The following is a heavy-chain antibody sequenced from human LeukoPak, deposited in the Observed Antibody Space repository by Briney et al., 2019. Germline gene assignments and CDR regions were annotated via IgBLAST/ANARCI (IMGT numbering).Heavy chain of an antibody. J-gene: IGHJ5*02. D-gene: IGHD3-10*01. CDR2: INHSGST. CDR1: GGSFSGYY. Sequence: SETLSLTCAVYGGSFSGYYWSWIRQPPGKGLEWIGEINHSGSTNYNPSLKSRVTISVDTSKNQFSLKLSSVTAADTAVYDCARGRLGYYGSGSYHKGFDPWGQGTLVTVSS. CDR3: ARGRLGYYGSGSYHKGFDP. V-gene: IGHV4-34*01.